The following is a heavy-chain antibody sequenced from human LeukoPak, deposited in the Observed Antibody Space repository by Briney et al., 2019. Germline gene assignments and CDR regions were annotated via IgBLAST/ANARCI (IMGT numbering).Heavy chain of an antibody. Sequence: SETLSLTCTVSGGSISSSGFYWGWIRQPPGKGLEWIGTIYYSGGTYYSPSLKSRVTISVDTSKNQFSLKLSSVTAADTAVYFCARAYFSSSSCYFDYWGQGTLVTVSS. D-gene: IGHD2-15*01. CDR2: IYYSGGT. CDR3: ARAYFSSSSCYFDY. V-gene: IGHV4-39*01. CDR1: GGSISSSGFY. J-gene: IGHJ4*02.